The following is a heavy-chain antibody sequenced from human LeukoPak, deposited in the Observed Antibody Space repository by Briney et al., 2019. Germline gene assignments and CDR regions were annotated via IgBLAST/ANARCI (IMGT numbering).Heavy chain of an antibody. D-gene: IGHD3-3*01. Sequence: SQTLSLTRAISGDSVSSNGASWNWIRQSPSRGLEWLGRTYYRSQQWHSDYAPSVKGRITLNPDTSKNQFSLQLNSVTPEDTAVYYCGRETDFGVVTNWGQGTLVTVSP. V-gene: IGHV6-1*01. CDR1: GDSVSSNGAS. J-gene: IGHJ4*02. CDR2: TYYRSQQWHS. CDR3: GRETDFGVVTN.